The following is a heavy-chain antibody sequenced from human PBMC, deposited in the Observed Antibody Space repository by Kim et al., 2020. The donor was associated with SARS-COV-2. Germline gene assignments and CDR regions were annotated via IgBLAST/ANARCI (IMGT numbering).Heavy chain of an antibody. CDR2: IYYSGST. V-gene: IGHV4-59*13. CDR3: ARDSTAAGPTGY. J-gene: IGHJ4*02. CDR1: GGSISSYY. Sequence: SETLSLTCTVSGGSISSYYWSWIRQPPGKGLEWIGYIYYSGSTNYNPSLKSRVTISVDTSKNQFSLKLSSVTAADTAVYYCARDSTAAGPTGYWGQGTLVTVSS. D-gene: IGHD6-13*01.